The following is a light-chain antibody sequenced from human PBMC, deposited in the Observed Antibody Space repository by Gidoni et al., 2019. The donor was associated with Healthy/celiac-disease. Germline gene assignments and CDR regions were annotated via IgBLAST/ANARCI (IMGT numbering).Light chain of an antibody. J-gene: IGKJ5*01. CDR1: QSISSY. V-gene: IGKV1-39*01. CDR3: QQSYSTSST. CDR2: AAS. Sequence: IQMTQSPSSLSASVGDRVTITCRASQSISSYLNWYQQKPGKAPKLLIYAASSLQSGVPSRFSGSGSGTDFTLTISSLQPEDFATYYCQQSYSTSSTFGQGTRLEIK.